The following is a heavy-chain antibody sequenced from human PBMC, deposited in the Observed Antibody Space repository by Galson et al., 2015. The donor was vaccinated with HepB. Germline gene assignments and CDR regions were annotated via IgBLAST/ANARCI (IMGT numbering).Heavy chain of an antibody. V-gene: IGHV3-30*18. Sequence: SLRLSCAASGFTFSNYGMHWVRQTPGKGLEWVAVISFDGSNKYYAESVKGRFTISRDNSKNTLYLQMNSLRAEDTAVYYCAKGGGSYPGYRYYYYGMDVWGQGTTVTVSS. CDR1: GFTFSNYG. D-gene: IGHD1-26*01. CDR2: ISFDGSNK. J-gene: IGHJ6*02. CDR3: AKGGGSYPGYRYYYYGMDV.